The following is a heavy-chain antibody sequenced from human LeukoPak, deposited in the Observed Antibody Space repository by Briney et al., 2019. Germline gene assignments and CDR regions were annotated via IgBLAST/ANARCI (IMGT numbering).Heavy chain of an antibody. CDR3: ARDNYYDGTGYFFDY. V-gene: IGHV3-48*02. Sequence: GGSLRLSCAASGFTFSTYNMNWVRQAPGKGLEWVSYISSSSGTIYYADSVKGRVTISRDNAKNSLYLQMHSLREEDTAMYYCARDNYYDGTGYFFDYWGQGTLVTVSS. D-gene: IGHD3-22*01. J-gene: IGHJ4*02. CDR2: ISSSSGTI. CDR1: GFTFSTYN.